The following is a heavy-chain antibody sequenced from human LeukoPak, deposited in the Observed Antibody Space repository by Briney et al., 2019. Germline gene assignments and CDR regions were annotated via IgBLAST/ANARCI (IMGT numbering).Heavy chain of an antibody. Sequence: GASVKVSCKASGYTFTSYDINWVRQATGQGLEWMGWMNPNSGNTGYAQKFQGRVTMTRNTSISTAYMELSSLRSEDTAVYYCARGFCSGGSCYSGYWGQGTLVTVSS. V-gene: IGHV1-8*01. J-gene: IGHJ4*02. D-gene: IGHD2-15*01. CDR3: ARGFCSGGSCYSGY. CDR1: GYTFTSYD. CDR2: MNPNSGNT.